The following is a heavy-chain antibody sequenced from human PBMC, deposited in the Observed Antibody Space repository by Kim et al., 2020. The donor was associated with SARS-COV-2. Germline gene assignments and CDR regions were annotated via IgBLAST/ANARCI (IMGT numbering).Heavy chain of an antibody. CDR3: ARGLMVRGVSIWFDP. D-gene: IGHD3-10*01. Sequence: VDSVKGRFTISRDNAKNSLYLQMNSLRAEDTAVYYCARGLMVRGVSIWFDPWGQGTLVTVSS. J-gene: IGHJ5*02. V-gene: IGHV3-7*04.